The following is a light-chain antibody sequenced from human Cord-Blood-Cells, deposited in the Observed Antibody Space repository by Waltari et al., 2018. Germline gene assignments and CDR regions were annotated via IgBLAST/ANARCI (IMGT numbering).Light chain of an antibody. CDR2: DVS. CDR1: SLDVGGDNY. CDR3: SSYTSSSTVV. J-gene: IGLJ2*01. V-gene: IGLV2-14*01. Sequence: QSALTQPASLSGSPGQSLTLSCTGTSLDVGGDNYFSWSQQHPGKAPNLMIYDVSNRPSGVSNRFSGSKSGNTASLTISGLQAEDEADYYCSSYTSSSTVVFGGETKLTVL.